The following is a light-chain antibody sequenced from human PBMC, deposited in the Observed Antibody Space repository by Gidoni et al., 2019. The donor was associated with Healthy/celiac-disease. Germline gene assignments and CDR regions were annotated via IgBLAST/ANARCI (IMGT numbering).Light chain of an antibody. CDR1: NIGSKS. CDR3: QVWDSSSDHPLCV. Sequence: SYVLTQPPSVSVAPGQPARIPCGGNNIGSKSVHWYQQKPGQAPVLVVYDDSDRPSGITERFSGSNSGNTATLTISRVEAGDEADYYCQVWDSSSDHPLCVFGTGTKVTVL. V-gene: IGLV3-21*02. CDR2: DDS. J-gene: IGLJ1*01.